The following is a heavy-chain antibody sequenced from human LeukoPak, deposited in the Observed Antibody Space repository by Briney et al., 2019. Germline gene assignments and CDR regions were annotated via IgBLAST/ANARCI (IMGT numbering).Heavy chain of an antibody. Sequence: GGSLRLSCAVSGLTFSGSWITWIRQAPGKGLEWVANIHDDGNVKNYVDSVKGRFTISRDDARNSVYLQLNSLRVEDTALYYCARGRGWVDHWGQGTLVTVSS. V-gene: IGHV3-7*01. D-gene: IGHD3-16*01. J-gene: IGHJ4*02. CDR2: IHDDGNVK. CDR3: ARGRGWVDH. CDR1: GLTFSGSW.